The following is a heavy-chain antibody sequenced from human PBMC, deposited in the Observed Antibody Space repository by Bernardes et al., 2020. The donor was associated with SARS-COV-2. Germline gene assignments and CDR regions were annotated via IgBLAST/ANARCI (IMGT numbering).Heavy chain of an antibody. D-gene: IGHD5-12*01. CDR3: ARGRAEWWLRSAGGAFDI. CDR2: MNPNSGNT. Sequence: ASVKVSCKASGYTFTSYDINWVRQATGQGLEWMGWMNPNSGNTGYAQKFQGRVTMTRNTSISTAYMELSSLRSEGTAVYYCARGRAEWWLRSAGGAFDIWGQGTMVTVSS. J-gene: IGHJ3*02. CDR1: GYTFTSYD. V-gene: IGHV1-8*01.